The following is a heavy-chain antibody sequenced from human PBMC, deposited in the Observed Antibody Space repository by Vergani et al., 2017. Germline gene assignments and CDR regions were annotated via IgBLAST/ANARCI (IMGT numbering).Heavy chain of an antibody. CDR2: INTNTGNP. Sequence: QVQLVQSGAEVKKPGASVKVSCRASGYSFSSYDISWVRQAPGQGLEWMGWINTNTGNPAYAQGFSGRFVFSLDTSVNTAYLQINNLKSDDTAVYYCAKDTLEAVYLDYWGQGTLVTVSS. V-gene: IGHV7-4-1*02. CDR3: AKDTLEAVYLDY. J-gene: IGHJ4*02. CDR1: GYSFSSYD. D-gene: IGHD5-24*01.